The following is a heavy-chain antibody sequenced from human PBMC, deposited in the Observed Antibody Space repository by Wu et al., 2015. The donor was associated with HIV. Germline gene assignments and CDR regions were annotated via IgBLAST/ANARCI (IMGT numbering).Heavy chain of an antibody. CDR2: IIPLSGTI. D-gene: IGHD1-1*01. CDR1: GYTFTSYD. V-gene: IGHV1-69*01. CDR3: ARWEELQLGSSFDL. J-gene: IGHJ3*01. Sequence: QVQLVQSGAEVKKPGASVKVSCKASGYTFTSYDINWVRQAPGQGLEWVGGIIPLSGTINYSQMFKTKVTITADESTATAYMEIHSLTHADTAMYYCARWEELQLGSSFDLWGHGDNGHCLS.